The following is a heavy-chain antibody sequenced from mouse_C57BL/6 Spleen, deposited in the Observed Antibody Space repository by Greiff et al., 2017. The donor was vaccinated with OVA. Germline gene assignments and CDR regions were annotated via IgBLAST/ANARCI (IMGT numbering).Heavy chain of an antibody. CDR3: ARAYSNYVGWYFDV. CDR2: IYPGDGDT. J-gene: IGHJ1*03. D-gene: IGHD2-5*01. CDR1: GYAFSSSW. V-gene: IGHV1-82*01. Sequence: QVQLQQSGPELVKPGASVKISCKASGYAFSSSWMNWVKQRPGQGLEWIGRIYPGDGDTNYNGQFKGKATLTADKSSSTAYMRLSRLTSEDSAVYVCARAYSNYVGWYFDVWGTGTTVTVSS.